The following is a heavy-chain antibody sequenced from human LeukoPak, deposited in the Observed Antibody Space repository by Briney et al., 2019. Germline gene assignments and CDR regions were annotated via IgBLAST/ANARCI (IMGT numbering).Heavy chain of an antibody. CDR1: GGSISSSSYY. J-gene: IGHJ4*02. CDR3: ARDTGYSSGWQSDY. D-gene: IGHD6-19*01. Sequence: SETLSLTCTVSGGSISSSSYYWGWIRQPPGKGLEWIGSIYYSGSTYYNPSLKSRVTISVDTSKNQFSLKLSSVTAADTAVYYCARDTGYSSGWQSDYWGQGTLVTVPS. CDR2: IYYSGST. V-gene: IGHV4-39*07.